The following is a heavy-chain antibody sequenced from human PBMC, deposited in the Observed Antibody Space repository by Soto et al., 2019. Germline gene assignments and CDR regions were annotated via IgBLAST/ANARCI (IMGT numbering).Heavy chain of an antibody. Sequence: QVQLQESGPGLVKPSGTLSLTCAVSSGSISSSNWWSWVRQPPGKWLEWIGEISHNGSTNYNPSLKFRVTITVDKSKNQFSLKLSSVTAADTAVYYCARAFGYSGSHYYFYYMDVWGKGTPVTVSS. CDR2: ISHNGST. CDR3: ARAFGYSGSHYYFYYMDV. V-gene: IGHV4-4*02. J-gene: IGHJ6*03. CDR1: SGSISSSNW. D-gene: IGHD1-26*01.